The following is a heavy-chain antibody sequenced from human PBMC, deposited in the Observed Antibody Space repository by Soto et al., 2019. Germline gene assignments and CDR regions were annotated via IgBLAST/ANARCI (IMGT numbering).Heavy chain of an antibody. CDR3: LKEYLGV. J-gene: IGHJ4*02. V-gene: IGHV3-7*04. Sequence: GGSLRLSFTASGFSFSDFWMSWFRQAPGQGLEWVASIKDDGSDRHYAESVRGRFTISRDNAKNSLYLQLNNLRAEDTAVYFYLKEYLGVWGQGTLVTVSS. D-gene: IGHD3-10*01. CDR1: GFSFSDFW. CDR2: IKDDGSDR.